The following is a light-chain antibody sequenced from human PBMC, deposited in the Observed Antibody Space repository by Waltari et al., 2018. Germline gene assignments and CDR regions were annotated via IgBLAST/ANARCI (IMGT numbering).Light chain of an antibody. J-gene: IGLJ2*01. CDR1: GSNLGAGYD. V-gene: IGLV1-40*01. CDR3: QSYDTSLSVV. CDR2: GTS. Sequence: QSVLTPPPSVSGAPGQRVSISCIGSGSNLGAGYDVHWYQQLPGKAPKLLIYGTSTRPPGVPDRFFGSQSGTSASLAITALQAEDEAEYYCQSYDTSLSVVFGGGTKLTVL.